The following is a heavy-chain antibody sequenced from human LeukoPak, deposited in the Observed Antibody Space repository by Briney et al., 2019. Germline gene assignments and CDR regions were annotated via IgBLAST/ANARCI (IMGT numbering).Heavy chain of an antibody. CDR1: GGTFSSYA. Sequence: ASVTVSCKASGGTFSSYAVSWVRQAPGQGLEWMGGIIPIFGTANYAQKFQGRVTITTDESTSTAYMELSSLRSEDTAAYYCARDNRVDSSGDYYYYMDVWGKGTTVTVSS. V-gene: IGHV1-69*05. CDR3: ARDNRVDSSGDYYYYMDV. D-gene: IGHD3-22*01. J-gene: IGHJ6*03. CDR2: IIPIFGTA.